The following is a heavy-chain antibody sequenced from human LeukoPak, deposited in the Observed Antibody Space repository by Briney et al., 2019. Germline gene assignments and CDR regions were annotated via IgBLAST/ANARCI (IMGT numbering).Heavy chain of an antibody. CDR3: ARVIAYYDSSGYLYYFDY. D-gene: IGHD3-22*01. Sequence: SETLSLTCTVSGGSISSYYWSWVRQPPGKGMEWLGNIYYSGSTNYNPSLKSRVTISVDTSKNQFSLKLSSVTAADTAVYYCARVIAYYDSSGYLYYFDYWGQGTLVTVSS. CDR2: IYYSGST. V-gene: IGHV4-59*12. CDR1: GGSISSYY. J-gene: IGHJ4*02.